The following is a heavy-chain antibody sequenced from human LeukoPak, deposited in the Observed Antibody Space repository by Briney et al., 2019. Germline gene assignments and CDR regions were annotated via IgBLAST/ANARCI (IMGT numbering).Heavy chain of an antibody. CDR2: IYTSGST. Sequence: SETLSLTCTVSGGSISSYYWSWIRQPAGKGLEWIGRIYTSGSTNYNPSLKSRVTMSVDTSKNQFSLKLSSVTAADTAVYYCARSPRSSTTPSYYYYMDVWGKGTTVTVSS. J-gene: IGHJ6*03. V-gene: IGHV4-4*07. CDR1: GGSISSYY. CDR3: ARSPRSSTTPSYYYYMDV. D-gene: IGHD2-2*01.